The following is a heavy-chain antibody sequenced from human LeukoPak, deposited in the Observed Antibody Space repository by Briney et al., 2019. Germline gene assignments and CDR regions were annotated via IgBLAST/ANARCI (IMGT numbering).Heavy chain of an antibody. CDR1: GFTFSTYA. V-gene: IGHV3-23*01. D-gene: IGHD2/OR15-2a*01. CDR2: ISGSGGST. Sequence: GGSLRLSCAASGFTFSTYAMSWVRQAPGKGLQWASDISGSGGSTYYADSVKGRFTISRDKSKNTLYLQMNSLRVEDTAVYYCAKGAELMYFDLWGRGTLVTVSS. J-gene: IGHJ2*01. CDR3: AKGAELMYFDL.